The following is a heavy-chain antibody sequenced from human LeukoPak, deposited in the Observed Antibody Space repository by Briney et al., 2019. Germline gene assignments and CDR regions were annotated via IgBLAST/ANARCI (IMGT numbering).Heavy chain of an antibody. CDR2: IKQDGSEK. D-gene: IGHD6-13*01. CDR1: GFTFSGSA. J-gene: IGHJ4*02. CDR3: ATKFIVAAGYFEY. Sequence: GGSLRLSCAASGFTFSGSAMHWVRQAPGKGLEWVANIKQDGSEKYYVDSVKGRFTISRDSAKNSVYLQMNSLRAEDTAVYYCATKFIVAAGYFEYWGQGTLVTVSS. V-gene: IGHV3-7*01.